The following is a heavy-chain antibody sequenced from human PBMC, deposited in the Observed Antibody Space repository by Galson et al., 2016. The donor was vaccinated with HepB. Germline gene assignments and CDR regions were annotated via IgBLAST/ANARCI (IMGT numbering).Heavy chain of an antibody. V-gene: IGHV3-23*01. Sequence: SLRLSCAASGFTFSNAGVNWVRQAPGKGLEWVSGISARGVTTYYRDSVKGRFIISRDNSENMLYLQMNSLRAEDTAVYFCTKEEDFFDSTGYYVTWGQGTLVVVSS. CDR2: ISARGVTT. CDR1: GFTFSNAG. CDR3: TKEEDFFDSTGYYVT. D-gene: IGHD3-22*01. J-gene: IGHJ4*02.